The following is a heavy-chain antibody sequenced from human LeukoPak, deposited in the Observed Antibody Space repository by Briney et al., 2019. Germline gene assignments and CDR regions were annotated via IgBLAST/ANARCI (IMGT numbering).Heavy chain of an antibody. J-gene: IGHJ6*03. Sequence: GGSLRLSCAASGFTFSSYAMSWVRQAPGKGLEWVSAISGSGRTTYYTDSVKGRFTISRDNSKNTLYLQMSSLRAEDTAVYYCAKAGYSDYPYYYYYMDVWGKGTTATVSS. V-gene: IGHV3-23*01. CDR1: GFTFSSYA. CDR3: AKAGYSDYPYYYYYMDV. D-gene: IGHD4-11*01. CDR2: ISGSGRTT.